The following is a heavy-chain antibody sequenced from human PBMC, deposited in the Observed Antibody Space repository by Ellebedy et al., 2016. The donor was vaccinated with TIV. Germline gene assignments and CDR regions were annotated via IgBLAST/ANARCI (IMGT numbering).Heavy chain of an antibody. J-gene: IGHJ6*02. CDR2: INPNSGGT. Sequence: ASVKVSCKASGYTFTGYYMHWVRQAPGQGLQWMGWINPNSGGTNYAQKFQGRVTMTRDTSISTAYMELSRLRSDDTAVYYCARDSRSSSYRYYYAMDVWGQGTTVTVSS. CDR3: ARDSRSSSYRYYYAMDV. CDR1: GYTFTGYY. D-gene: IGHD2-15*01. V-gene: IGHV1-2*02.